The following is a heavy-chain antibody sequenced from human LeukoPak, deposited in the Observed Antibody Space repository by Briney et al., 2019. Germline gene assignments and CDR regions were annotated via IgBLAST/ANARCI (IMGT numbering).Heavy chain of an antibody. CDR2: ISYDGSNK. CDR1: GFTFSSYA. D-gene: IGHD5-24*01. J-gene: IGHJ4*02. V-gene: IGHV3-30-3*01. CDR3: ARMATIGGGFDH. Sequence: GGSLRLSCAASGFTFSSYAMHWVRQAPGKGLERVAVISYDGSNKYYADSVKGRFTISRDNSKNTLYLQMNSLRAEDTAVYYCARMATIGGGFDHWGQGTLVTVSS.